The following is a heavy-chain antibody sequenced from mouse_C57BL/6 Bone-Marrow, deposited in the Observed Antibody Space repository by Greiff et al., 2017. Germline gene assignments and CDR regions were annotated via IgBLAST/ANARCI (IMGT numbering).Heavy chain of an antibody. CDR1: GFTFNTYA. V-gene: IGHV10-3*01. CDR2: IRSNSSNYAT. J-gene: IGHJ4*01. CDR3: VRDSPTFSYAMDY. D-gene: IGHD6-1*01. Sequence: DVLLVESGGGLVQPKGSLKLSCAASGFTFNTYAMHWVRQAPGKGFEWVARIRSNSSNYATSYADSVKDRFTISRDDSQSMLYLQMNNLKTEDTAMYYCVRDSPTFSYAMDYWGQGTSVTVSS.